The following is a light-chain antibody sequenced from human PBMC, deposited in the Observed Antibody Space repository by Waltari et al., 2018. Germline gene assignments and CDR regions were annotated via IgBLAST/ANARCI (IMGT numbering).Light chain of an antibody. CDR2: GAS. J-gene: IGKJ1*01. CDR3: QHYLRLPVT. Sequence: EIVLTQSPGTLSLSLGERATVSCRASQSVSRALAWYQQKPGQATRLLIYGASTRATGILDRFSGSGSLTGFCLTISRLEPDDFAVYYCQHYLRLPVTFGQGTTVEI. CDR1: QSVSRA. V-gene: IGKV3-20*01.